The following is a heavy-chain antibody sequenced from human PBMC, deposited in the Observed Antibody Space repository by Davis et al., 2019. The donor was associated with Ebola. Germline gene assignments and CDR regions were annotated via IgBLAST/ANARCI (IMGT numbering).Heavy chain of an antibody. V-gene: IGHV4-39*07. Sequence: PSETLSLTCTVSGGSISSSSYYWGWIRQPPGKGLEWIGSIYYSGSTYYNPSLKSRVTISVDTSKNQFSLKLSSVTAADTAVYYCARSGGGYYDFWSGYYPNWFDPWGQGTLVTVSS. CDR1: GGSISSSSYY. D-gene: IGHD3-3*01. CDR2: IYYSGST. J-gene: IGHJ5*02. CDR3: ARSGGGYYDFWSGYYPNWFDP.